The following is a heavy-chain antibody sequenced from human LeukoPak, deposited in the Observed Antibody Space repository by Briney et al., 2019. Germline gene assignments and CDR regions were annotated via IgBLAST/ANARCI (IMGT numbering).Heavy chain of an antibody. CDR1: GGSINSDY. J-gene: IGHJ3*02. V-gene: IGHV4-59*01. Sequence: PSETLSLTCTVFGGSINSDYWNWIRQPPGKGLEWIGYIYYSGSTNYNPSLKSRVTISVDTSKNQFSLKLSSVTAADTAVYYCARDPGGDAFDIWGQGTMVTVSS. CDR3: ARDPGGDAFDI. CDR2: IYYSGST.